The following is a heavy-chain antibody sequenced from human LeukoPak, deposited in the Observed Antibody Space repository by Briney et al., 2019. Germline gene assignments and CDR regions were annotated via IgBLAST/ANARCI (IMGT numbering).Heavy chain of an antibody. CDR2: ISGSAGRR. CDR1: GFTFTTYA. D-gene: IGHD3-10*01. J-gene: IGHJ4*02. CDR3: AKGTMVRGLIITFLDF. Sequence: PGGSLRLSCTASGFTFTTYAMSWVRQAPGKGLEWVSVISGSAGRRYNADSVKGRFTISRDNSRNTLYLQMNNLRAEDTAVYYCAKGTMVRGLIITFLDFWGQGTLVTVSS. V-gene: IGHV3-23*01.